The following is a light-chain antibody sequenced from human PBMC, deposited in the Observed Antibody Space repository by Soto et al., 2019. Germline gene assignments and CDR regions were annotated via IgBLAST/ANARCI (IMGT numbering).Light chain of an antibody. Sequence: DIQMTQSPSSVSASVGDRVTITCRASQDISTWLAWYHQKPGKAPKLLIYGASTLQSGVPSRFSGSGSGTDFTLTIGSLQPEDFATYYCQQANSFPSFGGGTKVGIK. CDR1: QDISTW. CDR3: QQANSFPS. V-gene: IGKV1-12*02. J-gene: IGKJ4*01. CDR2: GAS.